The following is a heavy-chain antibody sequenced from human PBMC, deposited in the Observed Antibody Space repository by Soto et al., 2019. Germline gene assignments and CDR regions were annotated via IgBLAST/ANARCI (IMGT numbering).Heavy chain of an antibody. CDR1: GYTFTSYD. V-gene: IGHV1-8*01. J-gene: IGHJ6*03. Sequence: ASVKVSCKASGYTFTSYDINWVRQATGQGLEWMGWMNPNSGNTGYAQKFQGRVTMTRNTSISTAYMELSSLRSEDTAVYYCAREGEASIAALDYYYYYMDVWGKGTTVTVSS. CDR2: MNPNSGNT. CDR3: AREGEASIAALDYYYYYMDV. D-gene: IGHD6-6*01.